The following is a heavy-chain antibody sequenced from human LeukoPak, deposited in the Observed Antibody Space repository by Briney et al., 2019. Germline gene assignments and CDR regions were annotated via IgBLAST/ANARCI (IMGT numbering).Heavy chain of an antibody. CDR3: AKDNVGPAAGPSYYFDY. J-gene: IGHJ4*02. CDR1: GFTFSSYG. V-gene: IGHV3-23*01. Sequence: GGTLRLSCAASGFTFSSYGMSWVRQAPGKGLEWVPAISGSGGSTYYADSVKGRFTISRDNSKNTLYLQMNSLRAEDTAVYYCAKDNVGPAAGPSYYFDYWGQGTLVTVSS. CDR2: ISGSGGST. D-gene: IGHD6-13*01.